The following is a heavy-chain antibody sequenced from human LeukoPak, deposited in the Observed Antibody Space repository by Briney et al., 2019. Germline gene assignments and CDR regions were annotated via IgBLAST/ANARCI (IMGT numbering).Heavy chain of an antibody. CDR2: INYNGDIK. J-gene: IGHJ4*02. CDR3: ARDRLGPSFSVSHFDL. D-gene: IGHD3-3*02. Sequence: GGSLRLSCATSGFTFVDYGLSWVRRAPGKGLEWLCAINYNGDIKDYADSVKGRFTISRDNAKNSLYLRMDSLRAEDTALYYCARDRLGPSFSVSHFDLWGQGTLVTVSS. V-gene: IGHV3-20*04. CDR1: GFTFVDYG.